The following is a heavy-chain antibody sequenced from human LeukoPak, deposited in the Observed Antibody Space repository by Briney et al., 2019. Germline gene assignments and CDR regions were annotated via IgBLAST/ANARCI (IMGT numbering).Heavy chain of an antibody. CDR1: GFTFSSYA. J-gene: IGHJ4*02. V-gene: IGHV3-23*01. CDR3: ARAQSSLTVTDFDY. Sequence: GGSLRLSCAASGFTFSSYAMSWVRQAPGKGLEWVSAISGSGGSTYYADSVKGRFTISRDNSKNTLYLQMNSLRAEDTAVYYCARAQSSLTVTDFDYWGQGTLVTVSS. CDR2: ISGSGGST. D-gene: IGHD4-11*01.